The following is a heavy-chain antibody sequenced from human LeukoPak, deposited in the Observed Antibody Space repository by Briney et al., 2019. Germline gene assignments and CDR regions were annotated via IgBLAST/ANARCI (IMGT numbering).Heavy chain of an antibody. D-gene: IGHD6-19*01. V-gene: IGHV3-23*01. CDR2: LSGSGITT. CDR1: GFTFSNSA. Sequence: GGSLRLSCAASGFTFSNSAMSWVRQAPGRGLEWVSTLSGSGITTYYADSVKGRFTISRDNSKNTLYLQMNSLRAEDAAVYYCAKGIYSSGWSYFDYWGHGTLVTVSS. J-gene: IGHJ4*01. CDR3: AKGIYSSGWSYFDY.